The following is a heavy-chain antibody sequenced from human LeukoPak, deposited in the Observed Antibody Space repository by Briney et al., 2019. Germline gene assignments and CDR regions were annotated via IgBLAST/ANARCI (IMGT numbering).Heavy chain of an antibody. D-gene: IGHD6-19*01. CDR2: ISGSGGST. J-gene: IGHJ3*02. V-gene: IGHV3-23*01. CDR3: ARDRGGWYRDAFDI. CDR1: GFTFSSYS. Sequence: GGSLRLSCAASGFTFSSYSMNWVRQAPGKGLEWVSAISGSGGSTYYADSVKGRFTISRDNSKNTLYLQMNSLRAEDTAVYYCARDRGGWYRDAFDIWGQGTMVTISS.